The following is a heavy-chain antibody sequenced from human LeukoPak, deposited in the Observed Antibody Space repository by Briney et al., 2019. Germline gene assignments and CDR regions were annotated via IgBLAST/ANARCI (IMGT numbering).Heavy chain of an antibody. CDR1: GGTFSSYA. CDR2: IIPIFGTA. D-gene: IGHD4-17*01. J-gene: IGHJ3*02. CDR3: ARKAHDYGDYSAFDI. Sequence: GASVKVSCKASGGTFSSYAISWVRQAPGQGLEWMGGIIPIFGTANYAQKFQGRVTITADESTSTAYMELSSLRSGDTAVYYCARKAHDYGDYSAFDIWGQGTMVTVSS. V-gene: IGHV1-69*01.